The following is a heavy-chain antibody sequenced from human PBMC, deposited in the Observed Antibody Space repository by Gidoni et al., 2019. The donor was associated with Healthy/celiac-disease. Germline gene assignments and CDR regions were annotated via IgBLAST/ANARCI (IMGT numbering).Heavy chain of an antibody. D-gene: IGHD5-12*01. CDR3: AAARWLQFGPFDY. CDR2: IYHSGST. V-gene: IGHV4-4*02. J-gene: IGHJ4*02. CDR1: GGSISSSNW. Sequence: QVQLQASCPGLVKPSGALSLTCAVSGGSISSSNWWRWVRQPPGKGLEWIGEIYHSGSTNYNPSLKSRVTISVDKSKNQFSLKLSSVTAADTVVYYCAAARWLQFGPFDYWGQGTLVTVSS.